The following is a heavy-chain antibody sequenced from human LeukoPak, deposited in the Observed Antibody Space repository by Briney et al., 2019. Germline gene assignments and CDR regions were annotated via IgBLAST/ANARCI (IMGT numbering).Heavy chain of an antibody. CDR1: GGSISSGGYS. V-gene: IGHV4-30-4*07. J-gene: IGHJ4*02. D-gene: IGHD3-10*01. Sequence: SETLSLTCAVSGGSISSGGYSWSWIRQPPGKGLEWIGYIYYSGSTNYNPSLKSRVTISVDTSKNQFSLKLSSVTAADTAVYYCARGPRRAVRGVIPPYYFDYWGQGTLVTVSS. CDR3: ARGPRRAVRGVIPPYYFDY. CDR2: IYYSGST.